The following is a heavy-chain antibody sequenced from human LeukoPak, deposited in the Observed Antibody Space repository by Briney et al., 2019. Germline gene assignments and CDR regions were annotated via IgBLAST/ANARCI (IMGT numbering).Heavy chain of an antibody. CDR2: IYTTGSS. D-gene: IGHD4-17*01. J-gene: IGHJ4*02. Sequence: SETLSLTCNVSGGSISSGSYYWSWIRQPAGKGLEWIGRIYTTGSSNYNPSLKSRVTISVDTSKNQLSLKLSSVTAADTAVYYCARGGPAYGDYVYWGQGTLVTVSS. V-gene: IGHV4-61*02. CDR3: ARGGPAYGDYVY. CDR1: GGSISSGSYY.